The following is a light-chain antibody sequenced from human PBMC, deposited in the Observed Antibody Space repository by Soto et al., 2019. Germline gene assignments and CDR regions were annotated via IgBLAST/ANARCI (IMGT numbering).Light chain of an antibody. CDR3: QQSHSTPRT. V-gene: IGKV1-39*01. J-gene: IGKJ2*01. CDR2: GAS. Sequence: DIQMTQSPYSLSASVGDRVTITCRASQSITSNLNWYQQKPGKAPKLLIYGASSLQSGVSSRFSGSGSGTDFTLIISSLQPEDFATYYCQQSHSTPRTFGQGTKLETK. CDR1: QSITSN.